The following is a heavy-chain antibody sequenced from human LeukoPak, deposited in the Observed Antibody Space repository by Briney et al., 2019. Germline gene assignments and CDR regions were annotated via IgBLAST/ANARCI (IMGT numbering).Heavy chain of an antibody. CDR2: IRGYGGSI. CDR3: AKGGIEVTAPDC. J-gene: IGHJ4*02. Sequence: GGSPRLSCVASGFTFSTDTMSWVRQAPGKGLEWVSRIRGYGGSIGYADSVKGRFTISRDNSKNTLYLQMSSLRVEDTAVYYCAKGGIEVTAPDCWGQGTLVTVSS. CDR1: GFTFSTDT. V-gene: IGHV3-23*01. D-gene: IGHD2/OR15-2a*01.